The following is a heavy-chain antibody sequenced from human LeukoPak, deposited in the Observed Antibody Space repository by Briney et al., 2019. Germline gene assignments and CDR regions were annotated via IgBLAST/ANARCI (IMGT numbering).Heavy chain of an antibody. J-gene: IGHJ4*02. D-gene: IGHD3-22*01. CDR1: GFTFSSYA. CDR3: ARDRRDSSGYYPFDY. V-gene: IGHV3-53*01. Sequence: PGGSLRLSCAASGFTFSSYAMSWVRQAPGKGLEWVSVIYSGGSTYYADSVKGRFTISRDNSKNTLYLQMNSLRAEDTAVYYCARDRRDSSGYYPFDYWGQGTLVTVSS. CDR2: IYSGGST.